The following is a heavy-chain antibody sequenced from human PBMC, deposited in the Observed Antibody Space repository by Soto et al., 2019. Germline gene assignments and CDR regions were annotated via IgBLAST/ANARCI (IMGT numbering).Heavy chain of an antibody. D-gene: IGHD3-3*01. J-gene: IGHJ6*02. CDR2: ISYEGSNK. Sequence: GGSLRLSCAASGFTFSSYAMHWVRQAPGKGLEWVAVISYEGSNKYYAESVKGRITISRDNSKNTLYQQMNSLKAEDTAVYYCAREFYVFWSGYFPNSHKAPLGMDVWGQGTTVTVSS. CDR1: GFTFSSYA. V-gene: IGHV3-30-3*01. CDR3: AREFYVFWSGYFPNSHKAPLGMDV.